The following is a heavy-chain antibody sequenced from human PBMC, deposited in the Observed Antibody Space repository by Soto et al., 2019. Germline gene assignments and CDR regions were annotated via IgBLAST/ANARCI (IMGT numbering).Heavy chain of an antibody. CDR1: GYTFTSYY. V-gene: IGHV1-46*01. J-gene: IGHJ6*02. CDR2: INPSGGST. Sequence: ASVKVSCKASGYTFTSYYIHWVRQAPGQGLEWMGIINPSGGSTTYAQKFQERVIMTRDTSTSTVYMELSSLSSEDTAVYYCARTGSGSTYAYYHGMDVWGQGTPVTGSS. D-gene: IGHD2-15*01. CDR3: ARTGSGSTYAYYHGMDV.